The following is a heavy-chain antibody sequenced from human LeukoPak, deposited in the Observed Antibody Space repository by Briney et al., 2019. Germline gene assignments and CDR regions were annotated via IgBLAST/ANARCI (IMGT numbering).Heavy chain of an antibody. J-gene: IGHJ4*02. Sequence: ASVKVSCKASGYTFTNYYMQWVRQAPGQGLEWIGIINPSPGSTTYAQKFQGRVTMTRDTSTSTVYMELSSLRSEDTAVYYCARPLEMATIFSFGYWGQGTLVTVSS. CDR1: GYTFTNYY. CDR3: ARPLEMATIFSFGY. V-gene: IGHV1-46*01. D-gene: IGHD5-24*01. CDR2: INPSPGST.